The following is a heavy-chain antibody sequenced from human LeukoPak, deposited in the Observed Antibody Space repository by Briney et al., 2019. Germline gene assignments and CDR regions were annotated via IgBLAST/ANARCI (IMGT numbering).Heavy chain of an antibody. CDR2: IYASGST. D-gene: IGHD6-19*01. V-gene: IGHV4-61*02. J-gene: IGHJ4*02. CDR1: GVSIGSGAYY. CDR3: ASEGLAVAGNFLY. Sequence: SETLSLTCTVSGVSIGSGAYYWSWIRQPAGKGPEWIGRIYASGSTNYNPSLKSRVTISVDTSENQFSLNLRSVTAADTAVYYCASEGLAVAGNFLYWGQGALVTVSS.